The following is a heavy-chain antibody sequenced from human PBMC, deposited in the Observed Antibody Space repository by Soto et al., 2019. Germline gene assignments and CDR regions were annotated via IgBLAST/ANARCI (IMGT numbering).Heavy chain of an antibody. CDR2: ISYDGSNK. J-gene: IGHJ4*02. Sequence: QVQLVESGGGVVQPGRSLRLSCAASGFTFSSYGMHWVRQAPGKGLEWVAVISYDGSNKYYADSVKGRFTISRYNSKNTLYLQMKRLRAEDTAVYYCAKVGSPYYGSVSYSSYYFDYWGQGTLVTVSA. CDR1: GFTFSSYG. V-gene: IGHV3-30*18. D-gene: IGHD3-10*01. CDR3: AKVGSPYYGSVSYSSYYFDY.